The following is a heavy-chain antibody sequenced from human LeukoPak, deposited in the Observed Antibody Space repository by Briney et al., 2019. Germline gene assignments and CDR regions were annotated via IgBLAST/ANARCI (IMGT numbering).Heavy chain of an antibody. Sequence: GGSLRLSCAASEFSVGSNYMTWARQAPGKGLEWVSLIYSGGSTYYADSVKGRFTISRDNSKNTLYLQMNSLRAEDTAVYYCAKSGRLGTYFDYWGQGTLVTVSS. CDR1: EFSVGSNY. J-gene: IGHJ4*02. V-gene: IGHV3-66*01. CDR2: IYSGGST. CDR3: AKSGRLGTYFDY. D-gene: IGHD1-1*01.